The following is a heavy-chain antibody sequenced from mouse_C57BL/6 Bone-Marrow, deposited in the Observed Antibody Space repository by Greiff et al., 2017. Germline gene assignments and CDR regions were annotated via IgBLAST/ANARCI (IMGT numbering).Heavy chain of an antibody. CDR3: ARSVAYYSNLYAMDY. J-gene: IGHJ4*01. CDR2: IYPGSGNT. V-gene: IGHV1-76*01. CDR1: GYTFTDYY. D-gene: IGHD2-5*01. Sequence: QVQLKESGAELVRPGASVKLSCKASGYTFTDYYINWVKQRPGQGLEWISRIYPGSGNTYYNEKFKGQAKLTAEKSSSTVYMQLSSLTSEDSAFYFCARSVAYYSNLYAMDYSGEEASGSLSS.